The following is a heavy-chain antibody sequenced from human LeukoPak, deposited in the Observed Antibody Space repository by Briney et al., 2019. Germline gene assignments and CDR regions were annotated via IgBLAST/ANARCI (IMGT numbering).Heavy chain of an antibody. D-gene: IGHD6-19*01. V-gene: IGHV1-8*01. Sequence: ASVKVSCKASGYTFSSHDINWVRQATGQGLEWMGWMNPNSGNTGYAQEFQGRLNMTRNTSISTAYMELSSLRSEDTAVYYCARRVGSGWPVQHWGQGTLVTVSS. J-gene: IGHJ1*01. CDR1: GYTFSSHD. CDR2: MNPNSGNT. CDR3: ARRVGSGWPVQH.